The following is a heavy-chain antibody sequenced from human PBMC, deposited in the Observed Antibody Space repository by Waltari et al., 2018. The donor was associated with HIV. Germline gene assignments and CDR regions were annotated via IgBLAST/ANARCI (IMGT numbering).Heavy chain of an antibody. J-gene: IGHJ4*02. D-gene: IGHD6-6*01. CDR3: AREETSGRPLAD. V-gene: IGHV4-4*07. Sequence: QVQLQESGPGLVKPSETLSLTCTVSGGSISTYFWPWIRRPAGKGLEWVGRISTTGTTNYNPCLKSRIPMSLETSNNHFSLRLTSVTAADTAVYYCAREETSGRPLADWGQGTLVTVSS. CDR2: ISTTGTT. CDR1: GGSISTYF.